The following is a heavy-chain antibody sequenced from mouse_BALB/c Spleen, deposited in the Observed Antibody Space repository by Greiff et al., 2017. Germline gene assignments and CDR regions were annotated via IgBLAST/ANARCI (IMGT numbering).Heavy chain of an antibody. CDR1: GYTFTSYT. V-gene: IGHV1-4*02. CDR2: INPSSGYT. Sequence: QVQLKQSAAELARPGASVKMSCKASGYTFTSYTMHWVKQRPGQGLEWIGYINPSSGYTEYNQKFKDKTTLTADKSSSTAYMQLSSLTSEDSAVYYCARGDYAEKWFAYCGQGTLGTVSA. D-gene: IGHD2-4*01. J-gene: IGHJ3*01. CDR3: ARGDYAEKWFAY.